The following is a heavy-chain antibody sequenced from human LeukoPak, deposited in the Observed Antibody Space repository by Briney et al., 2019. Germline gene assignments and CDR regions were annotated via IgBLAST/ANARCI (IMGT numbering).Heavy chain of an antibody. V-gene: IGHV3-30-3*01. CDR1: GFILSSYD. Sequence: PGGSLRLSCAASGFILSSYDMHWVRQPPGKGLEWLAVISHEGSIKYHADSVRGRFTISRDNSHNTLLLQMNSLRAEDTAVYYCARHFTTGSIDHWGQGSLVTVSS. CDR3: ARHFTTGSIDH. CDR2: ISHEGSIK. J-gene: IGHJ4*02. D-gene: IGHD3-9*01.